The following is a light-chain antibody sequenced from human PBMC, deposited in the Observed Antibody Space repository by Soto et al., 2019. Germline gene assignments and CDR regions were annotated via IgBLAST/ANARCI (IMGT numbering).Light chain of an antibody. J-gene: IGLJ6*01. CDR2: EVR. CDR3: ISYATCGFTPHV. Sequence: QSALTQPASVSGSPGQSITICCTGTTSDVGGSNYVSWYQQHPGKAPKLIISEVRNRPSGVSNRFSGSKSGNTASLAISGLQAEDEVDYYCISYATCGFTPHVFGTGTKLTVL. V-gene: IGLV2-14*01. CDR1: TSDVGGSNY.